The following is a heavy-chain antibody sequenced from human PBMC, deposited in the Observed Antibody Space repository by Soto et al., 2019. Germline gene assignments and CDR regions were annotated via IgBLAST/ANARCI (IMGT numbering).Heavy chain of an antibody. D-gene: IGHD6-6*01. Sequence: GGSLRLSCAASGFTFSTYAMSWVRQAPGKGLEWVSIISGSGGSTDYADSVKGRFTISRDNSKNTLYLQMNSLRAEDTAVYYCAKASTPSSPTDYWGQGTLVTVSS. CDR3: AKASTPSSPTDY. CDR2: ISGSGGST. CDR1: GFTFSTYA. J-gene: IGHJ4*02. V-gene: IGHV3-23*01.